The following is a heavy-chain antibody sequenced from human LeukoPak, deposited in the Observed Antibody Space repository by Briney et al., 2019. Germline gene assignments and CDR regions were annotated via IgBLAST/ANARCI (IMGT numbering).Heavy chain of an antibody. CDR3: ARVPKAGTTRDY. V-gene: IGHV3-30*01. CDR2: ISYDGSNK. J-gene: IGHJ4*02. D-gene: IGHD1-7*01. Sequence: GGSLRLSCAASGFTFSSYAMHGVRQAPGKGLEWGGVISYDGSNKYYADSVNGRFTISRDNSKNTLYLQMNSLRAEDTAVYYCARVPKAGTTRDYWGQGTLVTVSS. CDR1: GFTFSSYA.